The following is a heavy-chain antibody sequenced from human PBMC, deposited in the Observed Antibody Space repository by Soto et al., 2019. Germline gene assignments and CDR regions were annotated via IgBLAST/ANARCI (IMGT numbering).Heavy chain of an antibody. CDR2: ISGRGGSS. CDR3: AKGSIEYSASIDY. Sequence: EVQLLESGGDLGQPGGSLRLSCAASGFSFSSYAMVWVRQAPGKGLEWVSVISGRGGSSYFADSVKGRFTISRDNSKNVLSLEMNSLRVEDTAKYFCAKGSIEYSASIDYWGQGTLVLVSS. V-gene: IGHV3-23*01. CDR1: GFSFSSYA. J-gene: IGHJ4*02. D-gene: IGHD5-12*01.